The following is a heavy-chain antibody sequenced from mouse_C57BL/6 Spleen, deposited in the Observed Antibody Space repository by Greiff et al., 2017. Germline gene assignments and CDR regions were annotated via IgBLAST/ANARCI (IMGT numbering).Heavy chain of an antibody. D-gene: IGHD1-1*01. CDR3: ARPGTTVVATYWYFDV. Sequence: EVQRVESGGGLVKPGGSLKLSCAASGFTFSDYGMHWVRQAPEKGLEWVAYISSGSSTIYYADTVKGRFTISRDNAKNTLFLQMTSLRSEDTAMYYGARPGTTVVATYWYFDVWGTGTTVTVSS. CDR1: GFTFSDYG. J-gene: IGHJ1*03. V-gene: IGHV5-17*01. CDR2: ISSGSSTI.